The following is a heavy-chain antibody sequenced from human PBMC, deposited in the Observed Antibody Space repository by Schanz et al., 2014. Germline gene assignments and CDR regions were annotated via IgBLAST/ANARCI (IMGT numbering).Heavy chain of an antibody. CDR2: ISSSSSYI. Sequence: EVQLLESGGGLVQPGGSLRLSCAASGFTFSTYYMNWVRQAPGKGLEWVSSISSSSSYISYADSVKGRFTISRDNAKNTLYLQMNSLRPEDTAVYYCAKEGSIYWDRSVDYWGQGTLVNVSS. CDR1: GFTFSTYY. CDR3: AKEGSIYWDRSVDY. J-gene: IGHJ4*02. V-gene: IGHV3-21*01. D-gene: IGHD1-26*01.